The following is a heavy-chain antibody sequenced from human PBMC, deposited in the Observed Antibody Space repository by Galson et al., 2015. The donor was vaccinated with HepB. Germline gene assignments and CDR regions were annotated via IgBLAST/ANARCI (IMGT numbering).Heavy chain of an antibody. CDR1: GFTINNNV. CDR3: ARDWGDISFDY. V-gene: IGHV3-23*01. Sequence: LRLSCAASGFTINNNVMNWVRQAPGKGLEWVSTIIASGITTYYADSVTGRFTISRDTPKNTLYLQMDSLRGDDTALYYCARDWGDISFDYWGPGARVTVSS. CDR2: IIASGITT. D-gene: IGHD3-16*02. J-gene: IGHJ4*02.